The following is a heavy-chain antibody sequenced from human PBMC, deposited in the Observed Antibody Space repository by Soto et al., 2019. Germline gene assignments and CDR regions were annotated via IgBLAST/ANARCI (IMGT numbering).Heavy chain of an antibody. CDR1: GDSFNDYY. D-gene: IGHD5-12*01. CDR2: INPNSGVT. J-gene: IGHJ6*03. Sequence: QVQLVQSGAEVRKPGASVTVSCRSSGDSFNDYYIHWVRQAPGQGLEWMGWINPNSGVTKYAQKFQGWVSMTRDTSIRIVYMQLIRLRSDDTAVYYCARESGGATATLDYYYFYMDVWGTGTTVTVSS. V-gene: IGHV1-2*04. CDR3: ARESGGATATLDYYYFYMDV.